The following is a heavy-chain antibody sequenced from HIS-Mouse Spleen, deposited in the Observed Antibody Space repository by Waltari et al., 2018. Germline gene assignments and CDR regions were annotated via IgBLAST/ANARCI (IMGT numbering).Heavy chain of an antibody. CDR2: IYYSGST. Sequence: QLQLQESGPGLVKPSETLSLTCTVPGCSISSSSYYLGWLRQPPWKGLEWIGSIYYSGSTYYNPSLKSRVTISVDTSKNQFSLKLSSVTAADTAVYYCAREIPYSSSWYDWYFDLWGRGTLVTVSS. D-gene: IGHD6-13*01. J-gene: IGHJ2*01. CDR3: AREIPYSSSWYDWYFDL. V-gene: IGHV4-39*07. CDR1: GCSISSSSYY.